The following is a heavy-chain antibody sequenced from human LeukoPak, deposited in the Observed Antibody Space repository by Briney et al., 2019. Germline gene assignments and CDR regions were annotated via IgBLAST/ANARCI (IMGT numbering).Heavy chain of an antibody. CDR1: GYTFRSYD. Sequence: GASVKVSCKASGYTFRSYDITWVRQAPGQGLEWMGWINPNNGNTNYAQKFQGRVTMTTDTPTSTAYMEMRSLRSDDTAVYYCARDRDSSGWHVADYWGQGTLVTVSS. CDR2: INPNNGNT. CDR3: ARDRDSSGWHVADY. J-gene: IGHJ4*02. V-gene: IGHV1-18*01. D-gene: IGHD6-19*01.